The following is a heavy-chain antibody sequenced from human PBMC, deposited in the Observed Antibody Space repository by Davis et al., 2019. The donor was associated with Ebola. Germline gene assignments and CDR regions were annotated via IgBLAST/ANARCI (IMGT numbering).Heavy chain of an antibody. Sequence: ASVKVSCKASGYTFTSYYMHWVRQAPGQGLEWMGVINPSGSTTSYAQKFQGRVSVTTDTSTNTAYMELRSLRSDDTAVYYCVGDGYGGNWFDPWGQGTLVTVSS. D-gene: IGHD5-18*01. CDR2: INPSGSTT. CDR3: VGDGYGGNWFDP. CDR1: GYTFTSYY. V-gene: IGHV1-46*01. J-gene: IGHJ5*02.